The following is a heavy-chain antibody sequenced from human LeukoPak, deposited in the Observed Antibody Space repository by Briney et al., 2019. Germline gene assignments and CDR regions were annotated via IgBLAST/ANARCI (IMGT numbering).Heavy chain of an antibody. CDR1: GFTFSGSA. J-gene: IGHJ4*02. CDR2: IRSKANSYAT. CDR3: TRPTGDRDY. D-gene: IGHD7-27*01. V-gene: IGHV3-73*01. Sequence: GGSLRLSCAASGFTFSGSATHWVRQASGKGLEWVGRIRSKANSYATAYAASVKGRFTISRDDSKNTAYLQMNSLKTEDTAVYYCTRPTGDRDYWGQGTLVTVSS.